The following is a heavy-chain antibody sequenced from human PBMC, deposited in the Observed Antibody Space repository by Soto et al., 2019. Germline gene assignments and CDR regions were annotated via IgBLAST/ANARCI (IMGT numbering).Heavy chain of an antibody. CDR1: AFTSSSYW. CDR2: IKQDGSEK. Sequence: GGSLRLSCAASAFTSSSYWMSWVRQAPGKGLEWVANIKQDGSEKYYVDSVKGRFTISRDNAKNSLYLQMNSLRAEDTAVYYCARDRISPIFGVVPGHWFDPWGQGTLVTVSS. V-gene: IGHV3-7*01. CDR3: ARDRISPIFGVVPGHWFDP. J-gene: IGHJ5*02. D-gene: IGHD3-3*01.